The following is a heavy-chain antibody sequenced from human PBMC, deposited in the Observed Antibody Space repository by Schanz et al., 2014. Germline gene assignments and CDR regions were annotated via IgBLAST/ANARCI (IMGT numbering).Heavy chain of an antibody. J-gene: IGHJ6*02. CDR2: INPNTGGT. CDR3: ARVRSEDYGGMDV. V-gene: IGHV1-2*06. CDR1: GYTFIDYS. Sequence: QVRLVQSGAEVKKPGASVKVSCKASGYTFIDYSLNWVRQAPGVGPEWMGRINPNTGGTQYAQKFQGRVTMTTAKSISTVYMELSRLRSDDTAVYYCARVRSEDYGGMDVWGQGTTVTVSS.